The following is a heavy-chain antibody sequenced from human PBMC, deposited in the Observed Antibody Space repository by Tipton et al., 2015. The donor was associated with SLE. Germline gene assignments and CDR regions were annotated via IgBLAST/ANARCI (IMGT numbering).Heavy chain of an antibody. V-gene: IGHV3-7*01. D-gene: IGHD3-10*01. J-gene: IGHJ4*02. Sequence: SLRLSCAASGFTFSSYWMSWVRQAPGKGLEWVANRKQDGSEKYYVDSVKGRFTISRDNAKNSLYLQMNSLRAEDTAVYYCARALWFRFYFDYWGQGTLVTVSS. CDR3: ARALWFRFYFDY. CDR1: GFTFSSYW. CDR2: RKQDGSEK.